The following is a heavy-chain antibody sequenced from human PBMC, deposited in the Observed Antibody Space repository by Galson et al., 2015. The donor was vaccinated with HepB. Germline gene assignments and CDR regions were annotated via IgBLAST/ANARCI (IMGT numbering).Heavy chain of an antibody. V-gene: IGHV3-23*01. Sequence: SLRLSCAASGFTFSTYAMSWVRQAPGKGLEWVSGITNNGGGPYYADSVKGRFTISRDNSKNALYLQMNSLGADDTAVYYCAKGNHYCTSTSCYIKDAYDIWGQGTLVPVSS. CDR3: AKGNHYCTSTSCYIKDAYDI. J-gene: IGHJ1*01. CDR2: ITNNGGGP. D-gene: IGHD2-2*01. CDR1: GFTFSTYA.